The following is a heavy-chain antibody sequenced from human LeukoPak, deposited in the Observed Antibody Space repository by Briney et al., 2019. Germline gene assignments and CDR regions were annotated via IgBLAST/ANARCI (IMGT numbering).Heavy chain of an antibody. Sequence: AAVKVSCKASGYTLTDYYMHWVRQAPGQGREWMGCINPNSGGTNHAQKFQDRITMTRDTFINTAYMEVSRLRYDDTGVYYCARNKLGKAFDIWGQGTMVTVSS. V-gene: IGHV1-2*02. J-gene: IGHJ3*02. D-gene: IGHD1-26*01. CDR1: GYTLTDYY. CDR3: ARNKLGKAFDI. CDR2: INPNSGGT.